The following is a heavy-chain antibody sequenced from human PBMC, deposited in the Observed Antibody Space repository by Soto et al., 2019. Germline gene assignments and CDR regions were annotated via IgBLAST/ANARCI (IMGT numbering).Heavy chain of an antibody. V-gene: IGHV3-33*01. CDR3: ATDRWKQLLVHPVY. J-gene: IGHJ4*02. D-gene: IGHD6-13*01. Sequence: GGSLRLSCAASGFTFSDYGMHWVRQAPGKGLEWVAVIWYDGTNEYYADSVRGRFTISRDNSKNTLYLQMNSLRAEDTAVYYCATDRWKQLLVHPVYWGQGTLVTVSS. CDR1: GFTFSDYG. CDR2: IWYDGTNE.